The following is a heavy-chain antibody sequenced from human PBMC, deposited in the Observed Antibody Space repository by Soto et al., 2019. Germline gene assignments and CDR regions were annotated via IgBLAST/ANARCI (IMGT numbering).Heavy chain of an antibody. D-gene: IGHD6-19*01. V-gene: IGHV1-18*01. Sequence: QVQLVQSGAEVKKPGASVKVSCKASGYTLTSYGISWVRQAPGQGLEWMGWISAYNGNTNYAQKLQGRVTMTTDTSTSTAYMELRSLRSDDTAVYYCARGNGLYPRIAVAGTGADYWGQGTLVTVSS. CDR1: GYTLTSYG. CDR2: ISAYNGNT. CDR3: ARGNGLYPRIAVAGTGADY. J-gene: IGHJ4*02.